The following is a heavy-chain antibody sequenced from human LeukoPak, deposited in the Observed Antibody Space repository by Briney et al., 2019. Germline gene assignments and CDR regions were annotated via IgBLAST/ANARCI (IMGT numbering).Heavy chain of an antibody. CDR3: ARAQYSSSAFDY. V-gene: IGHV1-69*04. CDR2: IIPIFGIA. D-gene: IGHD6-6*01. J-gene: IGHJ4*02. Sequence: SVKVSCKASGGTFSSYAISWVRQAPGQGLEWMGRIIPIFGIANYAQKFKGRVTITADKSTSTAYMELSSLRSEDTAVYYCARAQYSSSAFDYWGQGTLVTVSS. CDR1: GGTFSSYA.